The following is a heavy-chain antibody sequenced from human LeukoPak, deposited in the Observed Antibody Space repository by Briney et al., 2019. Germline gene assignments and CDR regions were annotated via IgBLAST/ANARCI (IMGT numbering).Heavy chain of an antibody. CDR2: ISAYNGNT. D-gene: IGHD3-9*01. Sequence: ASVKVSCKASGYTFTSYGISWVRQAPGQGLEWMGWISAYNGNTNYAQKFQGRVTITADKSTSTAYMELSRLRSDDTAVYYCARDLRYFDWLSNYFDYWGQGTLVTVSS. J-gene: IGHJ4*02. CDR3: ARDLRYFDWLSNYFDY. CDR1: GYTFTSYG. V-gene: IGHV1-18*01.